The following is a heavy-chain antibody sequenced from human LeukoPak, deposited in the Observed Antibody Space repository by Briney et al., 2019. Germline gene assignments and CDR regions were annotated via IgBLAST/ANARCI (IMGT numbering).Heavy chain of an antibody. CDR2: IFYSGRT. D-gene: IGHD3-10*01. J-gene: IGHJ4*02. CDR1: GGSISSYF. Sequence: SETLSPTCTVSGGSISSYFWTWIRQPPGKGPECIGYIFYSGRTNYNPSLKSRVTISADTSKNQFSLKLSSVTDADTAVYYCARIYGSGSYVDYWGQGTLVTVSS. V-gene: IGHV4-59*01. CDR3: ARIYGSGSYVDY.